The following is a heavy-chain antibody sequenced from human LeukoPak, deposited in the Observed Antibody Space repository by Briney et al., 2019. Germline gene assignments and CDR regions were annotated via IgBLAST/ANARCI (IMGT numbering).Heavy chain of an antibody. V-gene: IGHV4-61*02. CDR3: ARTYSSSSPREFDY. CDR2: IYSRGSH. CDR1: VGSISRGRYY. J-gene: IGHJ4*02. D-gene: IGHD6-6*01. Sequence: PSQTLSLTCPVSVGSISRGRYYWSWIPQPAGKGLEWIGRIYSRGSHNQNPSLKRRVSISVDTSKNQFSLKLSSVTAADTAVYYCARTYSSSSPREFDYWGQGTLVTVSS.